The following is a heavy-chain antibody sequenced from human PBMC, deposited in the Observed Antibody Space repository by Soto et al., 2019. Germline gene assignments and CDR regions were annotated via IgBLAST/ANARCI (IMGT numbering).Heavy chain of an antibody. Sequence: EVQLVESGGGLVQPGGSLRLSCAASGLSFTSFWMSWVRQAPGKGLEWVAAIKQDGTDKYYVDSVKGRFTIPRDNAKNSLFLQMNSLRAEDTAVYYCARDRGISTFGVAGRWGQGTLVTVSS. CDR3: ARDRGISTFGVAGR. V-gene: IGHV3-7*05. J-gene: IGHJ4*02. D-gene: IGHD3-3*01. CDR2: IKQDGTDK. CDR1: GLSFTSFW.